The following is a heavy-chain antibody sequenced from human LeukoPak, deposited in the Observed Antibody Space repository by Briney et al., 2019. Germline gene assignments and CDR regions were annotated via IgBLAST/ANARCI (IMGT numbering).Heavy chain of an antibody. CDR3: ARDLPLYYGGNSGGWFDP. D-gene: IGHD4-23*01. V-gene: IGHV3-33*08. Sequence: GGSLRLSCAASGFTFSSYAMHWVRQAPGKGLGWVAVIWYDGSNKYYADSVKGRFTISRDNSKNTLYLQMNSLRAEDTAVYYCARDLPLYYGGNSGGWFDPWGQGTLVTVSS. J-gene: IGHJ5*02. CDR1: GFTFSSYA. CDR2: IWYDGSNK.